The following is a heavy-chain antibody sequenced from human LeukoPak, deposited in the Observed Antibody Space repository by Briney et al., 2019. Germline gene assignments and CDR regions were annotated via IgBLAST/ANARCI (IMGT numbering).Heavy chain of an antibody. CDR1: GSNFNNYW. CDR2: THPGGSDT. J-gene: IGHJ2*01. V-gene: IGHV5-51*01. Sequence: GESLKISCKGSGSNFNNYWIAWVRQMPGKGLEWMGITHPGGSDTRYSPSFQGQVTISADKSTSTAYLQWSSLKASDTGMYYCARQPDWYFDLWGRGTLVTVSS. CDR3: ARQPDWYFDL.